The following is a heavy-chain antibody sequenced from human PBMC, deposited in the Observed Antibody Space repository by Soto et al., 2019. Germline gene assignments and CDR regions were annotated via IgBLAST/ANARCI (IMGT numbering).Heavy chain of an antibody. D-gene: IGHD7-27*01. CDR3: ARGPSGDKVDS. Sequence: QVQLQESGPGLVKPSQTLSLTCTVSGGSISTVDYWWSWIRQSPDMGLEWIGHIYDGGRTYNNPSLERGVTVSVDTSKSQLSLTLSSVSAADPAVYYCARGPSGDKVDSWGQGTLVTVSS. J-gene: IGHJ4*02. V-gene: IGHV4-30-4*01. CDR1: GGSISTVDYW. CDR2: IYDGGRT.